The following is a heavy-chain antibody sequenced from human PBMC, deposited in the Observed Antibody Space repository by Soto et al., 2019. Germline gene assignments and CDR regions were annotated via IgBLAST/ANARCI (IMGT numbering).Heavy chain of an antibody. Sequence: GGSLRLSCAASGFTFSSYGMHWVRQAPGKGLEWVAVIWYDGSNKYYADSVKGRFTISRDNSKNTLYLQMNSLRAEDTAVYYCARAHGDYTGVGYFDYWGQGTLVTVSS. CDR1: GFTFSSYG. CDR2: IWYDGSNK. CDR3: ARAHGDYTGVGYFDY. D-gene: IGHD4-17*01. J-gene: IGHJ4*02. V-gene: IGHV3-33*01.